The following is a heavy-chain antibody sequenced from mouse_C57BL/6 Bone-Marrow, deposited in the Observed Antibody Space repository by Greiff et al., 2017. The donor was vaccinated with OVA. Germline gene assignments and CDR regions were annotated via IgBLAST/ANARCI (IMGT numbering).Heavy chain of an antibody. CDR2: IDPANGNT. V-gene: IGHV14-3*01. J-gene: IGHJ2*01. Sequence: EVQLQQSVAELVRPGASVKLSCTASGFNIKNTYMHWVKQRPEQGLEWLGRIDPANGNTKYAPQFQGKATITADTSSNTAYLQLSSLTSEDTAIYYCARSHYYGSSFSFYFDYWGQGTTLTVSS. D-gene: IGHD1-1*01. CDR3: ARSHYYGSSFSFYFDY. CDR1: GFNIKNTY.